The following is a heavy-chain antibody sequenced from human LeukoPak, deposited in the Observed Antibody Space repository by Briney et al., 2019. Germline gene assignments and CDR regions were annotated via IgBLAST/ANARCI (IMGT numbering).Heavy chain of an antibody. D-gene: IGHD1-26*01. CDR1: GFTFSSYSMN. V-gene: IGHV4-39*01. CDR3: VRRTGSYSI. J-gene: IGHJ4*02. CDR2: VYYTGTT. Sequence: GSLRLSCAGSGFTFSSYSMNWVRQAPGKGLEWLGNVYYTGTTAYNPSLKSRVTISLDTSKNQFSLKLNSVTAADTAVYYCVRRTGSYSIWGQGTLVAVSS.